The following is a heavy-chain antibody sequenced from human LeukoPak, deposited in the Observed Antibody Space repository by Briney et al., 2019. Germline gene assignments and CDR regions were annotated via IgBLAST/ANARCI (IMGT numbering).Heavy chain of an antibody. J-gene: IGHJ6*03. CDR1: GGSISSYY. Sequence: SETLSLTCTVSGGSISSYYWSWIRQPPGKGLEWIGYIYYSGSTNYNPSLKSRVTISVDTSKNQFSLKLSSVTAADTAVYYCARLFSRSAYSYYYYMDVWGKGTTVTVSS. CDR3: ARLFSRSAYSYYYYMDV. CDR2: IYYSGST. V-gene: IGHV4-59*08. D-gene: IGHD3-10*01.